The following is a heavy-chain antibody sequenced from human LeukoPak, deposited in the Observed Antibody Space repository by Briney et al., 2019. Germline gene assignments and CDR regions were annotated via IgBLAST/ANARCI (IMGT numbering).Heavy chain of an antibody. CDR1: GGSISSSSYY. CDR2: IYYSGST. D-gene: IGHD3-22*01. CDR3: ARDRPYYDSSGYPFDY. Sequence: SETLSLTCTVSGGSISSSSYYWGWIRQPPGKGLEWIGSIYYSGSTYYNPSLKSRVTMSIDTSKNQFSLKLSSVTAADTAVYYCARDRPYYDSSGYPFDYWGQGTLVTVAS. J-gene: IGHJ4*02. V-gene: IGHV4-39*07.